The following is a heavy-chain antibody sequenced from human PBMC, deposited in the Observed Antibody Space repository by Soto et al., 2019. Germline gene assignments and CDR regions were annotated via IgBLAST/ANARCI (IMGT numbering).Heavy chain of an antibody. CDR2: MNPNSGNT. D-gene: IGHD3-3*01. Sequence: GASVKVSCKASGYTFTSYAMHWVRQATGQGLEWMGWMNPNSGNTGYAQKFQGRVTMTRNTSISTAYMELSSLRSEDTAVYYCARAVLRFLEWSPPYYYYMDVWGKGTTVTVSS. CDR3: ARAVLRFLEWSPPYYYYMDV. J-gene: IGHJ6*03. V-gene: IGHV1-8*02. CDR1: GYTFTSYA.